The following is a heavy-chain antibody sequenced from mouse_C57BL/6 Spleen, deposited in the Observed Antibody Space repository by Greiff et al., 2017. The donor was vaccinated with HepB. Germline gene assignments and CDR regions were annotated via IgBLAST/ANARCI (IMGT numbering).Heavy chain of an antibody. CDR2: IDPEDGET. V-gene: IGHV14-2*01. CDR3: ARETYSNYDYYAMDY. Sequence: EVKLMESGAELVKPGASVKLSCTASGFNIKDYYMHWVKQRTEQGLEWIGRIDPEDGETKYAPKFQGKATITADTSSNTAYLQLSSLTSEDTAVYYCARETYSNYDYYAMDYWGQGTSVTVSS. CDR1: GFNIKDYY. D-gene: IGHD2-5*01. J-gene: IGHJ4*01.